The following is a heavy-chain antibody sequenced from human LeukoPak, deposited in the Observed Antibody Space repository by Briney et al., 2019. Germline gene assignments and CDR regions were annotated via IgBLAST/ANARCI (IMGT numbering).Heavy chain of an antibody. CDR3: TRDLSHDSSG. Sequence: PGGSLRLSCAASGFSLGDYWMTWVRQAPGKGLECVGNIKFDGSEIYYRGSVRGRFTISRDNAKNSLYLQMNSLRVEDTGVYYCTRDLSHDSSGWGQGTLVTVSS. J-gene: IGHJ4*02. V-gene: IGHV3-7*01. D-gene: IGHD3-22*01. CDR2: IKFDGSEI. CDR1: GFSLGDYW.